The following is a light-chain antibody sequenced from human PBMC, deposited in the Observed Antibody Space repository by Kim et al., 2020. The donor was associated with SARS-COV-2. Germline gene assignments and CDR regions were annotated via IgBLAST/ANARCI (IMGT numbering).Light chain of an antibody. CDR3: QQSYSTPPT. Sequence: ASVGDRVAITCRARQSISSYLNWYQQKPGKAPKLLIYAASSLQSGVPSRFSCSGSGTDFTLTISSLQPDDFATYYCQQSYSTPPTFGQGTKVDIK. CDR1: QSISSY. CDR2: AAS. V-gene: IGKV1-39*01. J-gene: IGKJ1*01.